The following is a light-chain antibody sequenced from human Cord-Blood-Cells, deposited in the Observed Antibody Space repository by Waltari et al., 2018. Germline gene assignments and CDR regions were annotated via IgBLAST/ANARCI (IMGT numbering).Light chain of an antibody. CDR3: QQYNSYST. Sequence: DIQMTHSPSTLSASVADSVSITCRASQSISSWLAWYQQKPGKAPKLLIYDASSLESGVPSRFSGSGSGTEFTLTISSLQPDDFATYYCQQYNSYSTFGQGTKVEIK. CDR1: QSISSW. CDR2: DAS. V-gene: IGKV1-5*01. J-gene: IGKJ1*01.